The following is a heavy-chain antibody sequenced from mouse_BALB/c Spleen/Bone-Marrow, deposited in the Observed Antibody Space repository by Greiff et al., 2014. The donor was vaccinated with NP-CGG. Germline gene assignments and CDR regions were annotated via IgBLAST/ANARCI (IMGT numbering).Heavy chain of an antibody. V-gene: IGHV14-3*02. D-gene: IGHD2-2*01. CDR1: GFNIKDTY. Sequence: EVQLQQSGAELVKPGASVKLSCTASGFNIKDTYMHWVKQRPEQGLEWIGRIDPANGNTKYDPKFQGKATITADTSSKTAYLQLNSLTSEDTAVYYCASYVYGYYFDYWGQGTTLTVSS. CDR2: IDPANGNT. CDR3: ASYVYGYYFDY. J-gene: IGHJ2*01.